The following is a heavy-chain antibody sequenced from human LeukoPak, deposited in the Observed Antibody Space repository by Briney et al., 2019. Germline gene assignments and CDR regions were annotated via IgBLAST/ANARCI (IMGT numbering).Heavy chain of an antibody. CDR1: GFTFSSYS. CDR3: ARTKQQLADYYYYYYMDV. V-gene: IGHV3-21*01. Sequence: GGSLRLSCAASGFTFSSYSMNWVRQAPGKGLEWVSSISSSSSYIYYADSVKGRFTISRDNPKNSLYLQMNSLRAEDTAVYYCARTKQQLADYYYYYYMDVWGKGTTVTVSS. J-gene: IGHJ6*03. D-gene: IGHD6-13*01. CDR2: ISSSSSYI.